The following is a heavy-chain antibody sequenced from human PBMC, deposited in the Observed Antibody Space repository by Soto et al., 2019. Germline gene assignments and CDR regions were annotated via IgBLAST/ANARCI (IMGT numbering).Heavy chain of an antibody. Sequence: LCLTCTVSGVSVSTGGYFWTWIRQHPGKGLEWIGNIYYSGMTYYNPSLRGRVSISLDPSESQFSLKLNSVTAAETAVYYCARDSSGPGYSYGKFDYWGQGALVTVSS. CDR1: GVSVSTGGYF. CDR3: ARDSSGPGYSYGKFDY. CDR2: IYYSGMT. V-gene: IGHV4-31*03. J-gene: IGHJ4*02. D-gene: IGHD5-18*01.